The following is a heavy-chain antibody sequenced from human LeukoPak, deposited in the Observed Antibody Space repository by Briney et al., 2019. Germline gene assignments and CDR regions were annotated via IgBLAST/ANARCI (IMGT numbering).Heavy chain of an antibody. CDR3: ASVYPILGVVPEYYFDY. V-gene: IGHV1-2*06. D-gene: IGHD3-3*01. Sequence: GSLKVSCEASRDTFTGDYIQGVRHTPGERVERVGRINANSGGTNYAQKFQGRVTLTRDTSLSTPYMGKRRPRDHATPLYYSASVYPILGVVPEYYFDYGGQGTLVTVSS. CDR2: INANSGGT. J-gene: IGHJ4*02. CDR1: RDTFTGDY.